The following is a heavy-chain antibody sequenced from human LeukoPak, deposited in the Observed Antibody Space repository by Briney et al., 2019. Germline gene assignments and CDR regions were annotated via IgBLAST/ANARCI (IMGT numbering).Heavy chain of an antibody. V-gene: IGHV1-69*04. CDR1: GGTFSSYA. D-gene: IGHD1-14*01. CDR3: GTGMPIDY. Sequence: GSSVKVSCRASGGTFSSYAISWVRQAPGQGLEWMGRIIPILGIANYAQKFQGRVTITADKSTSTAYMELSSLRSEDTAVYYCGTGMPIDYWGQGTLVTVSS. CDR2: IIPILGIA. J-gene: IGHJ4*02.